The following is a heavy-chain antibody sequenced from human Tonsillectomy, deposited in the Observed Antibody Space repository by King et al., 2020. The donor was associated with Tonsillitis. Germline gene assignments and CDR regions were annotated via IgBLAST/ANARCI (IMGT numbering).Heavy chain of an antibody. Sequence: QLVQSGAEVKKPGASVKVSCKASGYTFTGYYIHWVRQAPGQGLECMGWINPNSGGTNYAQKFQGRVTSTRDTSISTAYMELSRLRSDDTAVYYCARVPGGFGELYWFDPWGQGTLVTVSS. CDR3: ARVPGGFGELYWFDP. V-gene: IGHV1-2*01. CDR2: INPNSGGT. D-gene: IGHD3-10*01. CDR1: GYTFTGYY. J-gene: IGHJ5*02.